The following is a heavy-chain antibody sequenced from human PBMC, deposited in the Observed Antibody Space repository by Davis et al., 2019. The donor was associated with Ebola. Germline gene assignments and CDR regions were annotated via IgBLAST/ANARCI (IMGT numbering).Heavy chain of an antibody. CDR3: ARAMVSMVSFAFDI. V-gene: IGHV4-34*01. CDR1: GGSSSGHY. D-gene: IGHD5-18*01. CDR2: IYHSGST. Sequence: MPSETLSLTCAVYGGSSSGHYWTWICKPPGKGLEWIGYIYHSGSTYYNPSLKSRVTISVDKSKNQFSLKLCSVTAADTAVYYCARAMVSMVSFAFDIWGQGTVVTVSS. J-gene: IGHJ3*02.